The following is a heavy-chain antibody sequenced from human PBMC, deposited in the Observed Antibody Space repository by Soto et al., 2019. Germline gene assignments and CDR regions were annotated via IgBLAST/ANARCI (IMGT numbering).Heavy chain of an antibody. CDR2: IYYSGST. Sequence: SETLSLTCTVSGGSISSYYWSWIRQPPGKGLEWIGYIYYSGSTNYNPSLKSRVTISVDTSKNQFSLKLSSVTAADTAVYYCARVTGDDPSLRYYYYGMDVSGQATTVTVSS. V-gene: IGHV4-59*01. CDR3: ARVTGDDPSLRYYYYGMDV. CDR1: GGSISSYY. J-gene: IGHJ6*02. D-gene: IGHD3-16*01.